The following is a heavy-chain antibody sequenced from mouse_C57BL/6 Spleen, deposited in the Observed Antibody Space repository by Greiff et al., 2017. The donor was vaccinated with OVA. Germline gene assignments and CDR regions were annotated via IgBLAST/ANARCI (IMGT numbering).Heavy chain of an antibody. CDR2: LWRGGST. J-gene: IGHJ4*01. CDR3: ARKGGHYDSRMDY. CDR1: GFSFTRSG. Sequence: QVQLKESGPGLVQPSQRLSIPCTVSGFSFTRSGVHWVRQSPGQGLAWLGVLWRGGSTDYNAAVISRLSISKDNSKSQVFFKMNSLQADDTAIYYCARKGGHYDSRMDYWGQGTSVTVSS. D-gene: IGHD2-4*01. V-gene: IGHV2-2*01.